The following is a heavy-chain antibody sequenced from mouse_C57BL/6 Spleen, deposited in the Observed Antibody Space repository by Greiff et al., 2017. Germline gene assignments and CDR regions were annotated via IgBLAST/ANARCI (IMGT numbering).Heavy chain of an antibody. J-gene: IGHJ2*01. CDR3: TRWDYGSPAGYFDY. Sequence: VHVKQSGTVLARPGASVKMSCKTSGYTFTSYWMHWVKQRPGQGLEWIGAIYPGNSDTSYNQKFKGKAKLTAVTSASTAYMELSSLTNEDSAVYYCTRWDYGSPAGYFDYWGQGTTLTVSS. D-gene: IGHD1-1*01. V-gene: IGHV1-5*01. CDR1: GYTFTSYW. CDR2: IYPGNSDT.